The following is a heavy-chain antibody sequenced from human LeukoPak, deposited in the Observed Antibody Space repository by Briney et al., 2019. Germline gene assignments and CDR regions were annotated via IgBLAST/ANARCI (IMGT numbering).Heavy chain of an antibody. CDR3: ARVNYGSGSSRGFDY. J-gene: IGHJ4*02. CDR2: IYYSGGT. D-gene: IGHD3-10*01. V-gene: IGHV4-61*01. Sequence: SETLSLTCTVSGGSISSGSYYWSWIRQPPGKGLEWIAYIYYSGGTNYNPSLKSRVTISVDTSKNQFSLKLSSVTAADTAVYYCARVNYGSGSSRGFDYWGQGTLVTVSS. CDR1: GGSISSGSYY.